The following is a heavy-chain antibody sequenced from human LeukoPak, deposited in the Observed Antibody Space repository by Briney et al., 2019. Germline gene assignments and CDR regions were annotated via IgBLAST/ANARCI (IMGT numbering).Heavy chain of an antibody. CDR2: IYYSGST. J-gene: IGHJ3*02. V-gene: IGHV4-59*08. Sequence: PSETLSLTCAVYGGSFSGYYWSWIRQPPGKGLEWIGYIYYSGSTNYNPSLKSRVTISVDTSKNQFSLKLSSVTAADTAVYYCASRRDAFDIWGQGTMVTVSS. CDR3: ASRRDAFDI. CDR1: GGSFSGYY.